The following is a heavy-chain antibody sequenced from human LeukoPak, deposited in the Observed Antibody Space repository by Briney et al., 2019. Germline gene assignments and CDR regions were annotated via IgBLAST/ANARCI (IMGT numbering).Heavy chain of an antibody. CDR2: IYYSGST. CDR3: ARHKGAQYFDY. D-gene: IGHD2/OR15-2a*01. Sequence: SDPLSLTCIVWGRSISSSSYYWGWIRQPPGKGLDGIGSIYYSGSTYYNPSFKRRVAISVDTSKNRFSLKLSSVTAADTAVYYCARHKGAQYFDYWGQGSMVTVSS. J-gene: IGHJ4*02. V-gene: IGHV4-39*01. CDR1: GRSISSSSYY.